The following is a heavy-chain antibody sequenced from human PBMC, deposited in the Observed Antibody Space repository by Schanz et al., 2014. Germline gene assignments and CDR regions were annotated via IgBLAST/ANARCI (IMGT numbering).Heavy chain of an antibody. CDR2: IIPSLGLA. CDR3: ARDRLECGAECYSVEVFEI. CDR1: GGTFSSFG. J-gene: IGHJ4*02. Sequence: VQLEQSGAEVKKPGSSVKVSCKASGGTFSSFGINWVRQAPGQGLEWMGRIIPSLGLAKYEQKFQDKVTITADTSTTTAYIELSGLRSEDTAVYYCARDRLECGAECYSVEVFEIWGQGTLVIVSS. V-gene: IGHV1-69*04. D-gene: IGHD2-21*01.